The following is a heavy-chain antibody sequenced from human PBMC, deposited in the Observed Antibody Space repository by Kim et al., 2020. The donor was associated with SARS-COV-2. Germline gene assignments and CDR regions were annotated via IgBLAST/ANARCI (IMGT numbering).Heavy chain of an antibody. CDR2: INNSGGT. J-gene: IGHJ5*02. V-gene: IGHV4-59*01. D-gene: IGHD1-7*01. CDR3: AGETRNFRGGWLDP. Sequence: SQTLSLTCTVSGGSINSYYWSWIRQPPGKGLEWIGLINNSGGTNYSPSLKSRVVISVDRSKNQISLNLASVTAADTALYYCAGETRNFRGGWLDPWGPGT. CDR1: GGSINSYY.